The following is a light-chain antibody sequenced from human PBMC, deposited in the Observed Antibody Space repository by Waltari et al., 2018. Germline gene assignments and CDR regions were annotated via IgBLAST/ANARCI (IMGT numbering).Light chain of an antibody. J-gene: IGLJ6*01. CDR1: SSNIGGYS. V-gene: IGLV1-40*01. CDR2: ENN. CDR3: QSYDSSLSDV. Sequence: QSVLTQPPSVPGAPGQRVTISCTGSSSNIGGYSVQWYQQLPGTAPKLLIYENNKRPSGVSDRFSGSQSGTSASLTITGLQSEDEADYYCQSYDSSLSDVFGSGTKLTVL.